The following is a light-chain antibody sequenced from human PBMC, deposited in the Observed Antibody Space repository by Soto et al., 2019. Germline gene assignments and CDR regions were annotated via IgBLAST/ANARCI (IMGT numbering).Light chain of an antibody. CDR2: AAS. Sequence: DIQMTQSPSSLSASVGDRVTITCRASQSISSYLNWYQQKPGQDPQLLIYAASSLQSGVPARFSGSGSGTDFTLTISSLQPEDFATYYCQQSYRTPDTFGQGTKLEIK. CDR3: QQSYRTPDT. V-gene: IGKV1-39*01. J-gene: IGKJ2*01. CDR1: QSISSY.